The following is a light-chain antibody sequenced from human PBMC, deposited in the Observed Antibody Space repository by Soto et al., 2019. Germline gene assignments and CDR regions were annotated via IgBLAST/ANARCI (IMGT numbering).Light chain of an antibody. V-gene: IGKV3-20*01. J-gene: IGKJ1*01. CDR3: QQYHNSPRT. CDR1: QSVSSSY. CDR2: GAS. Sequence: EIVLTQSPGTLSLSPGERATLSCRASQSVSSSYLAWYQQTPGQAPRLLIYGASSRATGIPDRFSGSGSGTDFTLTISRLEPEDFAVYYCQQYHNSPRTFGQGTKVEIK.